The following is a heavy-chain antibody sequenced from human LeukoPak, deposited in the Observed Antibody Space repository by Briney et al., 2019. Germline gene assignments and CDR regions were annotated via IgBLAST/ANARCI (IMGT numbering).Heavy chain of an antibody. V-gene: IGHV2-70*01. CDR1: GFSLSADGTG. CDR3: ARIRQGYYYGAFDI. J-gene: IGHJ3*02. CDR2: IDWNDDK. Sequence: SGPTLVNPTQTLTLTCTFSGFSLSADGTGVNWIRQPPGKALEWLAFIDWNDDKYYNTSLKTRLTISKDTSKNQVVLSMTNMDPVDTATYYCARIRQGYYYGAFDIWGQGKMVTVSS. D-gene: IGHD3-10*01.